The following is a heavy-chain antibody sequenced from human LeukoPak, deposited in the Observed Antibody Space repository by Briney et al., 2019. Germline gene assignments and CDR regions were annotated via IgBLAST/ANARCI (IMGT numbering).Heavy chain of an antibody. Sequence: GGSLRLSCAASGFSFSSFAMTRVRQAPGKGLEWVSSITGGHYPTYNTDSVKGRFTISRDNSKNTLYLQMNSLRADDTAVYYCTKDPNGDYVGAFDPWGQGTLVTVSS. J-gene: IGHJ5*02. CDR1: GFSFSSFA. CDR3: TKDPNGDYVGAFDP. CDR2: ITGGHYPT. V-gene: IGHV3-23*01. D-gene: IGHD4-17*01.